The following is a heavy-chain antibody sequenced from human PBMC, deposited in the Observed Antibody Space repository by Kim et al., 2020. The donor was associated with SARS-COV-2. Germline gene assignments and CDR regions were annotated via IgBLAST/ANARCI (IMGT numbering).Heavy chain of an antibody. D-gene: IGHD3-22*01. V-gene: IGHV1-18*01. J-gene: IGHJ4*02. Sequence: ARKLQGRVTMTTDTATSTDYMELRSLRSDDTAVYYCARDRAVVVTGQLDYWGQGTLVTVSS. CDR3: ARDRAVVVTGQLDY.